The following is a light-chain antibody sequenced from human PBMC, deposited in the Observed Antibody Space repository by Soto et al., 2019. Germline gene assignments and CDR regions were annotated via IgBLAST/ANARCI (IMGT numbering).Light chain of an antibody. CDR1: QSILNY. Sequence: DIQMTQSPSSLSASVGDRVTITCRAGQSILNYLSWYQLNPGKAPRLLMYGAASLQSGVPSRFSGSGSGTDFTLTISGLLPEDFATYYCQQNYRTPPTFGGGTKVDIK. J-gene: IGKJ4*01. V-gene: IGKV1-39*01. CDR3: QQNYRTPPT. CDR2: GAA.